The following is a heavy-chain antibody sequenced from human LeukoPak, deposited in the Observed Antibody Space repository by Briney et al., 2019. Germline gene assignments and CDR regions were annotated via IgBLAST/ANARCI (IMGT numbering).Heavy chain of an antibody. Sequence: SETLSLTCTVSGGSISSYYWSWIRQPPGKGLEWIGYIYYSGSTNYNPSLKSRVTISVDTSKNQFSPKLSSVTAADTAVYYYAILDYYDSSGYFSDYWGQGTLVTVSS. D-gene: IGHD3-22*01. J-gene: IGHJ4*02. CDR3: AILDYYDSSGYFSDY. CDR1: GGSISSYY. CDR2: IYYSGST. V-gene: IGHV4-59*01.